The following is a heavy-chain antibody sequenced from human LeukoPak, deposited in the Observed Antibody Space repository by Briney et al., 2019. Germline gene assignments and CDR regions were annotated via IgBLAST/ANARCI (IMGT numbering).Heavy chain of an antibody. CDR1: GGSISSGGYY. V-gene: IGHV4-30-2*01. Sequence: PSQTLSLTCTVSGGSISSGGYYWSWIRQPPGKGLEWIGYIYHSGSTYYNPSLKSRVTISVDRSKNQFSLKLSSVTAADTAVYYCARYSSSWEYFDYWGQGTLVTVSS. CDR2: IYHSGST. D-gene: IGHD6-13*01. J-gene: IGHJ4*02. CDR3: ARYSSSWEYFDY.